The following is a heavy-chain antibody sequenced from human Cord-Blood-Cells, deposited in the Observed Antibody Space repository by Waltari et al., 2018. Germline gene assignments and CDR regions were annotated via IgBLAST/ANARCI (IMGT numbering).Heavy chain of an antibody. CDR2: IKQDGSEK. D-gene: IGHD2-21*02. CDR3: ARVCGGDCYDAFDI. CDR1: GFTFSSYW. V-gene: IGHV3-7*01. J-gene: IGHJ3*02. Sequence: EVQLVESGGGLVQPGGSLRLSCAASGFTFSSYWISWVRQAPGKGLEWVANIKQDGSEKYYVDSVKGRFTISRDNAKNSLYLQMNSLRAEDTAVYYCARVCGGDCYDAFDIWGQGTMVTVSS.